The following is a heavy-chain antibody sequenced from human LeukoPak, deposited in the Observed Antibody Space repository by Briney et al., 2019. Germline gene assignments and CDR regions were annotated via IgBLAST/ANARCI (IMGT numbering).Heavy chain of an antibody. V-gene: IGHV4-39*07. J-gene: IGHJ4*02. Sequence: SETLSLTCTVSGGSISSSSYYWGWIRQPPGKGLEWIGSIYYSGSTHYNPSLKSRVTISVDTSKNQFSLKLSSVTAADTAVYYCARETGYSYGRVDYWGQGTLVTVSS. D-gene: IGHD5-18*01. CDR3: ARETGYSYGRVDY. CDR2: IYYSGST. CDR1: GGSISSSSYY.